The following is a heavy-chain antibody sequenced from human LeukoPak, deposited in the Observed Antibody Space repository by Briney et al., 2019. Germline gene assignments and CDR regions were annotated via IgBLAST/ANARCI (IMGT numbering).Heavy chain of an antibody. CDR3: ARTGRDGYNG. V-gene: IGHV4-61*02. CDR1: GGSISSGSYY. CDR2: IYTSGST. Sequence: SETLSLTCTVSGGSISSGSYYWSWIRQPAGKGLEWIGRIYTSGSTNYNPSLKSRVTISVDTSKNQFSLKLSSVTAADTAVYYCARTGRDGYNGWGQGTLVTVSS. D-gene: IGHD5-24*01. J-gene: IGHJ4*02.